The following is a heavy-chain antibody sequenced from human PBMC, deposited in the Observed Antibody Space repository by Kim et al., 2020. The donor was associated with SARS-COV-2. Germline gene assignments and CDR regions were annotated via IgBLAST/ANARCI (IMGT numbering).Heavy chain of an antibody. CDR3: ARDRPLGR. D-gene: IGHD3-10*01. J-gene: IGHJ4*02. Sequence: SSTIYYADSVKGRFTISRDNAKNSLYLQMNSLRDEDTAVYYWARDRPLGRWGQGTLVTVSS. V-gene: IGHV3-48*02. CDR2: SSTI.